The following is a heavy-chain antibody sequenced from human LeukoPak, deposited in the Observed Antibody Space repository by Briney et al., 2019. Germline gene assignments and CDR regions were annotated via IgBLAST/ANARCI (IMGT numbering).Heavy chain of an antibody. Sequence: ASVKVSCKASGYTFTNYYIHWVRQSPGQGLEWMARINPSTGDTTYAQNFQGRVIVTGDTSTNTVNMELSSLRSEDTAIYYCARGMQIAFFGLISSSGGWFDPWGQGTQVTVSS. CDR3: ARGMQIAFFGLISSSGGWFDP. CDR2: INPSTGDT. D-gene: IGHD3-3*01. V-gene: IGHV1-46*01. CDR1: GYTFTNYY. J-gene: IGHJ5*02.